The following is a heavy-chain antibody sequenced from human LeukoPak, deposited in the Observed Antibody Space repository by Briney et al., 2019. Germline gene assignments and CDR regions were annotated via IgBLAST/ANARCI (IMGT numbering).Heavy chain of an antibody. CDR3: ARGGYGYGHQPPYNWFDP. Sequence: PSETLSLTCAVYGGSFSGYYWSWIRQPPGKGLEWIGEINHSGSTNYNPSLKSRVTISVDTSKNQFSLKLSSVTAADTAVYYCARGGYGYGHQPPYNWFDPWGQGTLVTVSS. J-gene: IGHJ5*02. V-gene: IGHV4-34*01. D-gene: IGHD5-18*01. CDR1: GGSFSGYY. CDR2: INHSGST.